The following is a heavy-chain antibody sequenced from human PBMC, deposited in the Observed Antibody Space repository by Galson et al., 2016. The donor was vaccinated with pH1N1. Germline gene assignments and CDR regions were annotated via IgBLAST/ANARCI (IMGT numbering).Heavy chain of an antibody. CDR3: ARDSSLWSAEWELFDY. Sequence: SLRLSCAASGLIFKNFAMHWVRQAPGKGLEWVAFIWMDGTGQKYADSVKGRFIISRDNSKNTLYLQMNSLRAEDTAVYYCARDSSLWSAEWELFDYWGQGTLVTVSS. V-gene: IGHV3-30*02. CDR2: IWMDGTGQ. CDR1: GLIFKNFA. D-gene: IGHD1-26*01. J-gene: IGHJ4*02.